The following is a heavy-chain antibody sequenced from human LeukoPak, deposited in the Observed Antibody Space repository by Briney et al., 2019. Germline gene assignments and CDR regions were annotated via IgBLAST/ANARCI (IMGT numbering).Heavy chain of an antibody. CDR1: GFTFDDYG. V-gene: IGHV3-20*04. Sequence: PGGSLRLSCAASGFTFDDYGTSWVRQAPGKGLEWVSGINWNGGSTGYADSVKGRFTISRDNAKNSLYLQMNSLRAEDTAVYYCARDSFNSGQALGIEGSGWYSAFDIWGQGTMVTVSS. J-gene: IGHJ3*02. CDR3: ARDSFNSGQALGIEGSGWYSAFDI. CDR2: INWNGGST. D-gene: IGHD6-19*01.